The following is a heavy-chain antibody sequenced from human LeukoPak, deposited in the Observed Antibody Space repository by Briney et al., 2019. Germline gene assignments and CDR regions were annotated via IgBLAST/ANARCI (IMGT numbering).Heavy chain of an antibody. V-gene: IGHV1-8*01. CDR1: GYTFTSYD. J-gene: IGHJ4*02. CDR3: AREEIGHYFDY. D-gene: IGHD3-10*01. Sequence: ASVKVSCKASGYTFTSYDINWVRQATGQGLEWMGWMNPNSGNTGYAQKLQGRVTMTTDTSTSTAYMELRSLRSDDTAVYYCAREEIGHYFDYWGQGTLVTVSS. CDR2: MNPNSGNT.